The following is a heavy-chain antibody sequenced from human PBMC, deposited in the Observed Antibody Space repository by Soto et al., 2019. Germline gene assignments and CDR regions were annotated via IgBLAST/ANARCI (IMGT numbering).Heavy chain of an antibody. Sequence: QVQLVQSGAEVKKPGASAKVSCKASGYTFISHGISWVRQAPGQGLEWMGWISAYNGDTNSAGKVQDRVTMTTDTSTSTVYMELRSLRSDNTALYYCARDWGWYGFDSWGQGTVVTVSS. CDR3: ARDWGWYGFDS. CDR2: ISAYNGDT. V-gene: IGHV1-18*01. D-gene: IGHD2-15*01. CDR1: GYTFISHG. J-gene: IGHJ4*02.